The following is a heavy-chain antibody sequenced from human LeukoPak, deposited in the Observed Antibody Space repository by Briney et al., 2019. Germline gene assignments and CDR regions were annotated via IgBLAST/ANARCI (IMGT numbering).Heavy chain of an antibody. Sequence: PSETLSLTCTVSGGSISSGSYYWSWIRQPAGKGLEWIGRIYTSGSTNYNPSLKSRVTISIDTSKNQFSLKLSSVTAADTAVYFCASDTVVADGFFHSWGQGTLVTVSS. CDR1: GGSISSGSYY. J-gene: IGHJ4*02. V-gene: IGHV4-61*02. CDR2: IYTSGST. D-gene: IGHD6-19*01. CDR3: ASDTVVADGFFHS.